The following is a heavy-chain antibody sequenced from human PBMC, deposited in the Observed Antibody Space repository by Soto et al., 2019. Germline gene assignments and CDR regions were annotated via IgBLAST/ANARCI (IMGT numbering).Heavy chain of an antibody. Sequence: SETLSLTCAVSGGSISSGGYSWSWIRQPPGKGLEWIGYISHSRSTYYNPSLKSRVTISVDTSKNQFSLRLSSVTAADTAVYYCARGGLLPDYWGQGTLVTVSS. D-gene: IGHD6-19*01. CDR2: ISHSRST. V-gene: IGHV4-30-2*01. J-gene: IGHJ4*02. CDR3: ARGGLLPDY. CDR1: GGSISSGGYS.